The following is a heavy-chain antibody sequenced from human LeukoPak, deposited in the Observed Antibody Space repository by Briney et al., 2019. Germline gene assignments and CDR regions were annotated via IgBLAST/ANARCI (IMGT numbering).Heavy chain of an antibody. J-gene: IGHJ4*02. D-gene: IGHD5-18*01. CDR2: ISWNSGSI. CDR1: GFNFDDYA. CDR3: AKGYSYAPSEDYFDY. Sequence: GGSLRLSCAASGFNFDDYAMHWVRQAPGKGLEWVSGISWNSGSIAYADSVKGRFTISRDNAKNSLYLQMNSLRAEDTALYYCAKGYSYAPSEDYFDYWGQGTLVTVSS. V-gene: IGHV3-9*01.